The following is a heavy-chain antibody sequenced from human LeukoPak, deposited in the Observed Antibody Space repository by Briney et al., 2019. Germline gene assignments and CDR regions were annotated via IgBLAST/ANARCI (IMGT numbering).Heavy chain of an antibody. Sequence: SVKVSCKASGFTFTSSAMQWVRQARGQRLEWIGWIVVGSGNTSYAQKFQERVTITRDMSTSTAYMELSSLRSEDTAVYYCAADPVDTAMVTVAFDIWGQGTMVTVSS. CDR2: IVVGSGNT. CDR1: GFTFTSSA. J-gene: IGHJ3*02. CDR3: AADPVDTAMVTVAFDI. V-gene: IGHV1-58*02. D-gene: IGHD5-18*01.